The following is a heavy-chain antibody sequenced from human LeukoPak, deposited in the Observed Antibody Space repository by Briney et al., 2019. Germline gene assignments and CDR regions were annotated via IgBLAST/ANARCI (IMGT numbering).Heavy chain of an antibody. Sequence: QAGGSLRLSCAASGFTFSSYWMSWVRQAPGKGLEWVSSISASAAMTYYADSVKGRFTVSRDNSNNRLYLQMSGLTAADTAVYYCAKDRSIGTYYTFDHWGQGTLVTVSS. CDR2: ISASAAMT. CDR1: GFTFSSYW. CDR3: AKDRSIGTYYTFDH. V-gene: IGHV3-23*01. J-gene: IGHJ4*02. D-gene: IGHD1-26*01.